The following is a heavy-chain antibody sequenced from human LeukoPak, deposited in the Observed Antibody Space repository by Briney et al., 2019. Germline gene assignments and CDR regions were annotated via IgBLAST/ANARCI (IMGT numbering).Heavy chain of an antibody. Sequence: GGSLRLSCAASGFVFSDYYMSWIRQTPGRGLEWISYISGSGGDIYYVGSVKGRFTISRDNSKNSLYLQMNSLRAEDTALYYSARAWGSADYWGQGTLVTVSS. V-gene: IGHV3-11*01. D-gene: IGHD7-27*01. CDR2: ISGSGGDI. CDR1: GFVFSDYY. CDR3: ARAWGSADY. J-gene: IGHJ4*02.